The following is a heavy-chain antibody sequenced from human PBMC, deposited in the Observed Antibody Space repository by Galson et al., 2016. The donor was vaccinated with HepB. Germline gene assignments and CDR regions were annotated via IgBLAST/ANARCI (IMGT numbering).Heavy chain of an antibody. CDR3: ARVVGRDSTGYYAGLDY. D-gene: IGHD3-22*01. Sequence: SLRLSCAATGFTFSNYAMHWVRQAPGKGLEWVTLISFDGRNKFYPNSVKGRFSVSRDNSKNTLYLQMNNLRADDTAIYYCARVVGRDSTGYYAGLDYWGQGTLVTVSS. V-gene: IGHV3-30*04. CDR1: GFTFSNYA. J-gene: IGHJ4*02. CDR2: ISFDGRNK.